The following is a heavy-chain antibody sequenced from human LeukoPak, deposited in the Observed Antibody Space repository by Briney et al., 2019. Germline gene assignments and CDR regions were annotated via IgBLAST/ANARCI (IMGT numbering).Heavy chain of an antibody. CDR2: INPNSGGT. J-gene: IGHJ5*02. CDR1: GYTFTSYG. CDR3: ARGIADSRGDWFDP. D-gene: IGHD2/OR15-2a*01. Sequence: GASVKVSCKASGYTFTSYGISWVRQAPGQGLEWMGWINPNSGGTNYAQKFQGWVTMTRDTSISTAYMELSRLRSDDTAVYYCARGIADSRGDWFDPWGQGTLVTVSS. V-gene: IGHV1-2*04.